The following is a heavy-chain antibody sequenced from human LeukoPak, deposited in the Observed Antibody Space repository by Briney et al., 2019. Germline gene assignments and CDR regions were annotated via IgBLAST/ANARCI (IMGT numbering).Heavy chain of an antibody. D-gene: IGHD3-22*01. CDR3: ARYSPYDSSGYYFNWFDP. Sequence: SETLSLTCTVSGGSISSSSYYWGWIRQPPGKGLEWIGSIYYSGSTYYNPSLKSRVTISVDTSKNQFSLKLSSVTAADTAVYYCARYSPYDSSGYYFNWFDPWGQGTLVTVSS. V-gene: IGHV4-39*07. J-gene: IGHJ5*02. CDR2: IYYSGST. CDR1: GGSISSSSYY.